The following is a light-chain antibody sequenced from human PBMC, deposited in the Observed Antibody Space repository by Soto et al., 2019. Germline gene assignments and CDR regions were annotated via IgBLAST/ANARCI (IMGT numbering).Light chain of an antibody. CDR3: QQYGRSLYT. CDR1: QSVSSTF. V-gene: IGKV3-20*01. CDR2: GAS. Sequence: IVLTQSPGTLSLSPGERATLSCRASQSVSSTFLAWYQQKPGQAPRLLIYGASTRATGIPDRFIGSGSGTDFTLTISRLEPEDFAAYYCQQYGRSLYTFGQGTKLEIK. J-gene: IGKJ2*01.